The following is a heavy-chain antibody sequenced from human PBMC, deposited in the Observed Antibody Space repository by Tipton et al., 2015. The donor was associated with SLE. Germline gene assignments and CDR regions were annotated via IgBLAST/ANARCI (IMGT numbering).Heavy chain of an antibody. CDR3: ARTRGGQAAFDI. CDR2: IRYDGSNK. V-gene: IGHV3-30*02. Sequence: GSLRLSCAASGFTFSSYGMHWVRQAPGKGLEWVAFIRYDGSNKYYADSVKGRFTISRDNSKNTLYLQMNSLRAEDTAVHYCARTRGGQAAFDIWGQGTMVTVSS. J-gene: IGHJ3*02. D-gene: IGHD1-7*01. CDR1: GFTFSSYG.